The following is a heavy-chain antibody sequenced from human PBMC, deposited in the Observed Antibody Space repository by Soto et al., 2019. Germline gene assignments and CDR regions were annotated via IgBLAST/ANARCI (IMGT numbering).Heavy chain of an antibody. J-gene: IGHJ4*02. CDR2: IYYSGST. CDR1: GGSISSGGYY. D-gene: IGHD6-19*01. Sequence: SETLSLTCTVSGGSISSGGYYWSWIRQHPGKGLEWIGYIYYSGSTYYNPSLKSRVTISVDTSKNQFSLKLSSVTAADTAVYYCASRRSIAVAGIDYWGQGTLVTVSS. CDR3: ASRRSIAVAGIDY. V-gene: IGHV4-31*03.